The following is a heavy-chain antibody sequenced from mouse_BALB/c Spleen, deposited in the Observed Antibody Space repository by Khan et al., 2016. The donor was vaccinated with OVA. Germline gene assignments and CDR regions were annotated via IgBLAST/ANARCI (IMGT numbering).Heavy chain of an antibody. CDR3: ARRGAARATWGYVGY. D-gene: IGHD6-1*01. Sequence: VQLQESGAELVRPGTSVKMSCKASGYTFTNSWMRWVKQRPGHGLEWIGDIYPGDGYTNYNQKFKGKATLTADTSSSTAYMQLRSLTSGDSAVFHCARRGAARATWGYVGYWGQGTTLTVSS. J-gene: IGHJ2*01. CDR2: IYPGDGYT. V-gene: IGHV1-63*02. CDR1: GYTFTNSW.